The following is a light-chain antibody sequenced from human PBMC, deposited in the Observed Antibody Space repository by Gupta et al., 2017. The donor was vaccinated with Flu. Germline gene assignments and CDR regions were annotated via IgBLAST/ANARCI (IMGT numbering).Light chain of an antibody. V-gene: IGKV3-20*01. CDR3: QQYGSSPPSCS. CDR1: QSVGYNY. CDR2: GAS. J-gene: IGKJ2*04. Sequence: EIVLTQSPGTLSLSPGERATLSCRASQSVGYNYLAWYQQKPGQAPRLLIYGASSRATGIPDRFSGSGSGTDFTLTISGLEPEDCAVYYCQQYGSSPPSCSFGQGTKLEI.